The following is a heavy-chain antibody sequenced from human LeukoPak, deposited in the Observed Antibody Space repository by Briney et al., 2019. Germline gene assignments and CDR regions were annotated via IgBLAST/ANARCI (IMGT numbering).Heavy chain of an antibody. CDR3: ARGEITLFEVLTGIHFDY. D-gene: IGHD3-3*01. J-gene: IGHJ4*02. CDR2: INPTSGGT. Sequence: GASVKVPCKASGYTFTVYYLHWVRQAPGQGLEWMGWINPTSGGTNYAQKFQGRVTMARDTSSSTAYMDLSRLRSDDTAVYYCARGEITLFEVLTGIHFDYWGQGTLVTVSS. CDR1: GYTFTVYY. V-gene: IGHV1-2*02.